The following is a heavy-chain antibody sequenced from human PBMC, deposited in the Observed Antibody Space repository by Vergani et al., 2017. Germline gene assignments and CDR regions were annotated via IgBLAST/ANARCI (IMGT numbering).Heavy chain of an antibody. CDR3: AGQRPGSGLSPGDFDD. Sequence: QLQLQQSGPGLVKPSETLFLTCTVSADSISSGSYYWGLIRQPPGKSLEWIGSIYYSGLTYYNPSLKSRVAISVDTSKNQFSLKVTSVTAADTAVYFCAGQRPGSGLSPGDFDDWGQGILVTVSS. CDR2: IYYSGLT. J-gene: IGHJ4*02. CDR1: ADSISSGSYY. D-gene: IGHD6-19*01. V-gene: IGHV4-39*01.